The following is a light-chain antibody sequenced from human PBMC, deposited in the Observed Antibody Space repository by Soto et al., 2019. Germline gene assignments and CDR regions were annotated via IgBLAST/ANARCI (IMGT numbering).Light chain of an antibody. Sequence: QSVLTQPASVSGSPGQSITISCTGTSSDVGSYNLVSWYQQHPGKAPKLMIYEGSKRPSGVSNRFSGSKSGNTASLTISGLQAEDEADYYCCSYAGSHVVFGGGTKLTV. CDR1: SSDVGSYNL. V-gene: IGLV2-23*01. J-gene: IGLJ2*01. CDR2: EGS. CDR3: CSYAGSHVV.